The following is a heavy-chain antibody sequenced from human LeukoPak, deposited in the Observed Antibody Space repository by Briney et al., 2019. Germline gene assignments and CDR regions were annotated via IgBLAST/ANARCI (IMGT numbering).Heavy chain of an antibody. CDR2: INHSGST. J-gene: IGHJ3*01. V-gene: IGHV4-34*01. CDR3: ARCPTLVVVVPHAFDV. CDR1: GGSFSGYY. D-gene: IGHD2-15*01. Sequence: SETLSLTCAVYGGSFSGYYWSWIRQPPGKGLEWIGEINHSGSTNYNPSLKSRVTISVDTCKNQFSLKLRSVTAADTAVYSCARCPTLVVVVPHAFDVWRQGRMATVSS.